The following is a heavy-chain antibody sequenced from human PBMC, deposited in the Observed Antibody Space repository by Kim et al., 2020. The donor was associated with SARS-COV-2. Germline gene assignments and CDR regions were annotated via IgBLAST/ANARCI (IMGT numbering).Heavy chain of an antibody. CDR2: RNK. CDR3: ARDMKWELGY. Sequence: RNKDNAAAGKGRFTITRDNSKNTLYLQMNSLRAEDTAVYYCARDMKWELGYWGQGTLVTVSS. J-gene: IGHJ4*02. V-gene: IGHV3-33*01. D-gene: IGHD1-26*01.